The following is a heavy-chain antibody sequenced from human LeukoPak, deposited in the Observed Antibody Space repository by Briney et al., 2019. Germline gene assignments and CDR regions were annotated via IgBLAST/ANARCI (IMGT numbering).Heavy chain of an antibody. Sequence: SETLSLTCTVSGGSISSSNYYWGWIRQPPGKGLEWIGIVYYSGGTYYNPSLKSRVTILVDTSKNHFSLRLSSVTAADTAVYYCASLGYKDREFDYWGQGTLVTVSS. CDR3: ASLGYKDREFDY. V-gene: IGHV4-39*02. D-gene: IGHD5-24*01. CDR1: GGSISSSNYY. CDR2: VYYSGGT. J-gene: IGHJ4*02.